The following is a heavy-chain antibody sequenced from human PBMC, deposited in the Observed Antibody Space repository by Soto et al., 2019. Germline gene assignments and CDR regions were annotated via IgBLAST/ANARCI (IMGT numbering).Heavy chain of an antibody. V-gene: IGHV4-30-4*01. Sequence: QVQLQESGPGLVKPSQTLSLTCTVSGGSISSGDYYWRWIRQPPGKGLEWIGYIYYSGSTYYNPSLKSRVTRSVDTSKNQFSLKLSSVTAADTAVYYCARDEGSSAKRRYFDRWGRGTLVTVSS. D-gene: IGHD2-2*01. CDR3: ARDEGSSAKRRYFDR. CDR2: IYYSGST. CDR1: GGSISSGDYY. J-gene: IGHJ2*01.